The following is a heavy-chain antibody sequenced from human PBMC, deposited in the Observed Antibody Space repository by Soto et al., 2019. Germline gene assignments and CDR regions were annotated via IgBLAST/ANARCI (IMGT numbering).Heavy chain of an antibody. Sequence: QVQLVQSGAEVKKPGASVKVSCKASGYTFSNDAITWVRQAPGQGLEWMGWVSAYNGNTNYAQKFKGRVTITADESTSTAYMELSSLRSEDTAVYYCAREGASGSHIGYWGQGTLVTVSS. CDR1: GYTFSNDA. V-gene: IGHV1-18*01. CDR2: VSAYNGNT. D-gene: IGHD3-22*01. J-gene: IGHJ4*02. CDR3: AREGASGSHIGY.